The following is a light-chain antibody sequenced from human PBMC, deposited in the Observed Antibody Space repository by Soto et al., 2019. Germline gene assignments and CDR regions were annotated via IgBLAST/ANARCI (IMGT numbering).Light chain of an antibody. CDR1: QSVSTY. CDR2: EAF. V-gene: IGKV3-11*01. Sequence: EIVLTQSPATLSLSPGERATLSCRASQSVSTYLAWYQQKPGQAPRLVIYEAFNRATGTPARFSGSGSGTDFTLTISSLEPEDFAVYYCQQRSSWPRTFGKGTKVDIK. CDR3: QQRSSWPRT. J-gene: IGKJ1*01.